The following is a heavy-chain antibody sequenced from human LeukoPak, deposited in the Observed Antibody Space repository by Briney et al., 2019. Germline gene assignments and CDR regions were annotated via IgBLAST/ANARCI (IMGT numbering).Heavy chain of an antibody. CDR3: ARHPPQLWSLGFDY. V-gene: IGHV4-39*01. J-gene: IGHJ4*02. Sequence: SETLSLTCTVSGGSISSSSYYWGWIRQPPGKGLEWIGSIYYSGSTYYNPSLKSRVTISVDTSKNQFSLKLSSVTAADTAVYYCARHPPQLWSLGFDYWGQGTLVTVSS. CDR2: IYYSGST. D-gene: IGHD5-18*01. CDR1: GGSISSSSYY.